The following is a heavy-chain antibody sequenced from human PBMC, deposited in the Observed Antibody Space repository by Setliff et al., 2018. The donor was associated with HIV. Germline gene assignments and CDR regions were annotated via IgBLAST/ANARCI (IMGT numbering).Heavy chain of an antibody. CDR3: ATPVTSRGYYYMDV. J-gene: IGHJ6*03. Sequence: SETLSLTCTVSGVSISSHYWSWVRQPTGKGLEWIGYIYYSGSTNYDPSLKRRVTISLDTSKNQFSLKLKSVTAADTAVYYCATPVTSRGYYYMDVWGKGTTVTVSS. V-gene: IGHV4-59*11. D-gene: IGHD4-17*01. CDR1: GVSISSHY. CDR2: IYYSGST.